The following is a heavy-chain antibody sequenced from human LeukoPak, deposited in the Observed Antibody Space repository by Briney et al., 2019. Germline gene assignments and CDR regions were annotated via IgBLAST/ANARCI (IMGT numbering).Heavy chain of an antibody. J-gene: IGHJ4*02. CDR2: IYHSGST. Sequence: PSETLSLTCTVSGGSISSYYWSWIRQPPGKGLEWIGYIYHSGSTNYNPSLKSRVTISVDTSKNQFSLKLSSVTAADTAVYYCARSLDYGDYDYWGQGALVTVSS. D-gene: IGHD4-17*01. CDR1: GGSISSYY. CDR3: ARSLDYGDYDY. V-gene: IGHV4-59*08.